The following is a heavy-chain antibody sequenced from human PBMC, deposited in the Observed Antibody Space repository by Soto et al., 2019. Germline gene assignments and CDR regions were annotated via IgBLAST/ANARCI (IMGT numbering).Heavy chain of an antibody. CDR2: ISYDGSNK. Sequence: QVQLVESGGGVVQPGRSLRLSCAASGFTFSSYGMHWVRQAPGKGLEWVAVISYDGSNKYYADSVKGRFTISRDNSKNTLYLQMNSLRAEDTAVYYCAKSKSRTARVGGGYYYYYGMDVWGQGTTVTVSS. CDR1: GFTFSSYG. J-gene: IGHJ6*02. CDR3: AKSKSRTARVGGGYYYYYGMDV. V-gene: IGHV3-30*18. D-gene: IGHD5-18*01.